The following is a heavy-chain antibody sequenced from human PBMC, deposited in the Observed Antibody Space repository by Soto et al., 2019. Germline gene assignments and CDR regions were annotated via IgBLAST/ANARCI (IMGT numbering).Heavy chain of an antibody. D-gene: IGHD4-17*01. CDR3: ARRTTPTTGAFDI. CDR1: GYTFTSYD. CDR2: MNPNSGNT. V-gene: IGHV1-8*01. J-gene: IGHJ3*02. Sequence: GASVKVSCKASGYTFTSYDINWVRQATGQGLEWMGWMNPNSGNTGYAQKFQGRVTMTRNTSTSTAYMELSSLRSEDTAVYYCARRTTPTTGAFDIWGQGTMVTVSS.